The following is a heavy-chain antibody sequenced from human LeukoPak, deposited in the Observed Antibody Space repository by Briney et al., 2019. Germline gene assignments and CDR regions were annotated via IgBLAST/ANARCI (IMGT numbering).Heavy chain of an antibody. J-gene: IGHJ6*03. CDR2: IIPIFGTA. D-gene: IGHD3-10*01. Sequence: ASVNVSCKASVCTFISYAISWVRQAPGQGLEWMGGIIPIFGTANYAQKFQGRVTITADKSTRTAYMELSSLRSEDTAVYYCARAKYYYGSGTQYYYMDVWGKGTTVTVSS. CDR3: ARAKYYYGSGTQYYYMDV. CDR1: VCTFISYA. V-gene: IGHV1-69*06.